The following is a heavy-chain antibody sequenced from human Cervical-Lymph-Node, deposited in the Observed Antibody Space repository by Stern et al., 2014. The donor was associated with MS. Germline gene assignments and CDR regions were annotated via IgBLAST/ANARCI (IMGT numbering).Heavy chain of an antibody. CDR3: ARAGHSLAPFDY. CDR1: GGTFSSSS. D-gene: IGHD3-3*02. J-gene: IGHJ4*02. V-gene: IGHV1-69*01. Sequence: QVQLMQSGAEVKKPGSSVKVSCTASGGTFSSSSIIWVRQAPGQGLEWMGGIIPIFGTVNYAQKFQGRVTVTADESTNTAYMELTSLRSDDTALYYCARAGHSLAPFDYWGQGTLVTVSS. CDR2: IIPIFGTV.